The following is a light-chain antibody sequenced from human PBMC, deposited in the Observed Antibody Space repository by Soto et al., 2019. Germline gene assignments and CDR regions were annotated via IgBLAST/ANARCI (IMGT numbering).Light chain of an antibody. Sequence: QSVLTQPASVSGSPGLSIAISCTGTSRDVGGYNSVSWYQQQPGKVPKLMIYDVSNRPSGVSNRFSGSKSGNTAFLTISGLQAEDEGDYYCSSYTTGGSYVFGTGTKVTVL. CDR3: SSYTTGGSYV. CDR2: DVS. J-gene: IGLJ1*01. V-gene: IGLV2-14*01. CDR1: SRDVGGYNS.